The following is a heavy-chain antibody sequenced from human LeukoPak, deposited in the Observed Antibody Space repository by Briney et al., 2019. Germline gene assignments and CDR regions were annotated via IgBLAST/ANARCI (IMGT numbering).Heavy chain of an antibody. J-gene: IGHJ4*02. V-gene: IGHV1-2*06. CDR2: INPNSGGT. CDR1: GYTFSGHY. Sequence: ASVKVSCKASGYTFSGHYLHWVRQAPGQGLEWMGRINPNSGGTKYAQKFQNRVTMTSDTSVSTAYMELNGLRSDDTAIYYCTRSWIQLWTPDFDHWGQGTLVTVST. CDR3: TRSWIQLWTPDFDH. D-gene: IGHD5-18*01.